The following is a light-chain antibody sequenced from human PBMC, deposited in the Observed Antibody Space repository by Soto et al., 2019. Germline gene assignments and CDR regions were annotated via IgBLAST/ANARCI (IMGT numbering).Light chain of an antibody. CDR2: DNN. V-gene: IGLV1-51*01. J-gene: IGLJ2*01. CDR3: GTWDSSLSAVV. Sequence: HSVLTQPPSLSAAPGQKVTISCSGSSSNIGNNYVSWYQQLPGTAPKLLIYDNNKRPSGIPDRFSGSKSGTSATLGITGLQTGDEADYYCGTWDSSLSAVVFGGGTK. CDR1: SSNIGNNY.